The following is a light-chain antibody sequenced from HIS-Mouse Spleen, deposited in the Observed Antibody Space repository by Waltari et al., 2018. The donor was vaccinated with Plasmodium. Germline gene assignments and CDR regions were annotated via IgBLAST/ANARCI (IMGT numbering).Light chain of an antibody. Sequence: QSALTQPPSASGSPGQSVTISCTGTSSDVGGYNYVSWYQQHPGKAPKLMIYEVSKRPSGGPARCSGSKSGNTASLTVSGLQAEDEADYYCSSYAGSNNLVFGGGTKLTVL. CDR1: SSDVGGYNY. CDR2: EVS. CDR3: SSYAGSNNLV. V-gene: IGLV2-8*01. J-gene: IGLJ2*01.